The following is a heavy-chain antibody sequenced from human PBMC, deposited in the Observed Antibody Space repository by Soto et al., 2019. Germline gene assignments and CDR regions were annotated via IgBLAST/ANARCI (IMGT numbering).Heavy chain of an antibody. CDR1: GGTFSSYA. D-gene: IGHD3-10*01. V-gene: IGHV1-69*01. CDR2: IIPIFGTA. J-gene: IGHJ6*02. CDR3: ARSAYYGSGSYQDYYYYYGMDV. Sequence: QVQLVQSGAEVKKPGSSVKVSCKASGGTFSSYAISWVRQAPGQGLEWMGGIIPIFGTANYAQKFQGRVTITADESTSTAYMELSSLRSEDTAVYYCARSAYYGSGSYQDYYYYYGMDVWGQGTTVTVSS.